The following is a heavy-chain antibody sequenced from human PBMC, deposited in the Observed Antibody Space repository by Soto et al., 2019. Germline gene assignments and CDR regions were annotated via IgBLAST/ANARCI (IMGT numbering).Heavy chain of an antibody. Sequence: TEILSLRCAGYGGSVNFYCWNWIRQPPGKGLEWIREINHTGVTHYNPSLKSRVTMSVDTSKNQVSLRLSSVTAADTVIYYCAICITVFGLLIPPLDPRGRGTHVTV. D-gene: IGHD3-3*01. J-gene: IGHJ5*02. CDR1: GGSVNFYC. V-gene: IGHV4-34*01. CDR2: INHTGVT. CDR3: AICITVFGLLIPPLDP.